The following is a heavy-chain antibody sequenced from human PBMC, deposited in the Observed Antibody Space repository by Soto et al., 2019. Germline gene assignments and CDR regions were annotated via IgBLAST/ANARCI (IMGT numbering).Heavy chain of an antibody. CDR1: GGSISSGGYY. CDR2: IYYSGST. Sequence: SETLSLTCTVSGGSISSGGYYWSWIRQHPGKGLEWIGYIYYSGSTYYNPSLKSRVTISVDTSKNQFSLKLSSVTAADTAVYYCASRSGYYYDNWFDPWGQGTLVTVSS. CDR3: ASRSGYYYDNWFDP. D-gene: IGHD3-22*01. V-gene: IGHV4-31*03. J-gene: IGHJ5*02.